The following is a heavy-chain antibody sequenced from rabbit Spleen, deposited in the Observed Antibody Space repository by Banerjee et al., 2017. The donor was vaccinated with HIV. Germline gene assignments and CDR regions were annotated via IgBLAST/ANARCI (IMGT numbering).Heavy chain of an antibody. CDR2: IDPVFGIT. V-gene: IGHV1S7*01. CDR1: GFTLSSYY. Sequence: HLKESGGGLVQPGGSLKLSCKASGFTLSSYYMNWVRQAPGKGLEWIGYIDPVFGITYYASWVNGRFSISRENAQNTVFLQMTSLTAADTATYFCARDLAGVIGWNFGWWGPGTLVTVS. J-gene: IGHJ6*01. CDR3: ARDLAGVIGWNFGW. D-gene: IGHD4-1*01.